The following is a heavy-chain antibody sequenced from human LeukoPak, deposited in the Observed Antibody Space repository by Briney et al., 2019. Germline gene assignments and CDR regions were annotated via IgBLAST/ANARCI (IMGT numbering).Heavy chain of an antibody. CDR2: IYYSGST. J-gene: IGHJ5*02. CDR3: AKQQLVGGGWFDP. Sequence: SETLSLTCTVSGGSISSYYWSWIRQPPGKGLEWIGYIYYSGSTNYNPSLKSRVTISVDTSKNQFSLKLSSVTAAGTAVYYCAKQQLVGGGWFDPWGQGTLVTVSS. CDR1: GGSISSYY. D-gene: IGHD6-13*01. V-gene: IGHV4-59*01.